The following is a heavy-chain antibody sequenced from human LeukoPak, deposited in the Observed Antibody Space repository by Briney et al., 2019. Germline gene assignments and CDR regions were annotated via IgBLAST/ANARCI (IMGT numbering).Heavy chain of an antibody. CDR2: ISGSGGSP. V-gene: IGHV3-23*01. J-gene: IGHJ4*02. D-gene: IGHD2-21*02. CDR1: GFTFSSYA. Sequence: PGGSLRLSCAASGFTFSSYAMSWVRQAPGKGLEWVSAISGSGGSPYYADSVKGRFTISRDSSKNTVYLQMNSLRAEDTAVFYCAKLRSWWGLSDFDYWGQGTLVTVSS. CDR3: AKLRSWWGLSDFDY.